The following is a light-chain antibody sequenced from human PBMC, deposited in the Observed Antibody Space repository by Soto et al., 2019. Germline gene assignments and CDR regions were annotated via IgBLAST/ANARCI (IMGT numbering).Light chain of an antibody. Sequence: QSGLTQPRSVSGSPGPSVTISCTGTSSDVGGYNYVSWYQQHPGKAPKVMIYEVSERPSGVPDRFSGSKSGNTASLTISGLQAEDEADYYCCSYAGSPRYVLGTGTKLTVL. CDR2: EVS. J-gene: IGLJ1*01. V-gene: IGLV2-11*01. CDR3: CSYAGSPRYV. CDR1: SSDVGGYNY.